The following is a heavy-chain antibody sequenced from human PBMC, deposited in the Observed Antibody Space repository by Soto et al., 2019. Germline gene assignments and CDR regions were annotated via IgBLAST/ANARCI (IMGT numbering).Heavy chain of an antibody. Sequence: QVQLVQSGAEVKKPGSSVKVSCRASGGSFKSHTISWVRQAPGQGLEWMGGIMPMFGVTNYARKFQGRLTMTANESTTTAYMEGSSLTSEDTAVYYCAGEGVTASMSMPWMGYHYYGLDVWGQGTTVIVSS. J-gene: IGHJ6*02. D-gene: IGHD1-26*01. CDR2: IMPMFGVT. CDR3: AGEGVTASMSMPWMGYHYYGLDV. V-gene: IGHV1-69*12. CDR1: GGSFKSHT.